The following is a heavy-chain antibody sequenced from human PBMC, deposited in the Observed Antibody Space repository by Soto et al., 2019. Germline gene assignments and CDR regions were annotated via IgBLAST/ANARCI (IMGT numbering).Heavy chain of an antibody. CDR3: ARSDYHDSSGYYSSFDY. Sequence: GGSLRLSCAASGFTFSSYNMNWVRQAPGKGLEWVSYISSSSSTIYYADSVKGRFTISRDNAKNSLYLQMNSLRDEDTAVYYCARSDYHDSSGYYSSFDYWGQGTLVTVSS. V-gene: IGHV3-48*02. D-gene: IGHD3-22*01. CDR1: GFTFSSYN. J-gene: IGHJ4*02. CDR2: ISSSSSTI.